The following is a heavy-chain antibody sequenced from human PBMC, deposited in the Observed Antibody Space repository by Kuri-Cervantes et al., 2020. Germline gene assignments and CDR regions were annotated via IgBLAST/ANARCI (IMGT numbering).Heavy chain of an antibody. J-gene: IGHJ4*02. CDR2: INHSGST. V-gene: IGHV4-34*01. CDR3: ASDYSSAWSELDN. Sequence: GSLRLSCAVYGGSFSGYYWSWIRQPPGKGLEWIGEINHSGSTNYNPSLKSRVTMTADTSKSQFSLELSSVTAADAAMYYCASDYSSAWSELDNWGQGILVTVSS. D-gene: IGHD6-19*01. CDR1: GGSFSGYY.